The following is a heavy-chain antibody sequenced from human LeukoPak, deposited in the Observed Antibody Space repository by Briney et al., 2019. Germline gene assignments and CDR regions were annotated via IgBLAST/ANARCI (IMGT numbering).Heavy chain of an antibody. V-gene: IGHV4-31*03. Sequence: PSETLSLTCTVSGGSISSGGYYWSWIRQHPGKGLEWIGYIYYSGSTYYSPSLKSRVTISVDTSKNQFSLKLSSVTAADTAVYYCARAHYDILGFDYWGQGTLVTVSS. CDR3: ARAHYDILGFDY. CDR1: GGSISSGGYY. J-gene: IGHJ4*02. D-gene: IGHD3-9*01. CDR2: IYYSGST.